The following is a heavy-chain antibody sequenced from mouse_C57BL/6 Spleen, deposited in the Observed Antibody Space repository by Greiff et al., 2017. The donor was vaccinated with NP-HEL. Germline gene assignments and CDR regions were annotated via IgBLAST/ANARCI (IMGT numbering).Heavy chain of an antibody. CDR2: FYPGSGSI. CDR1: GYTFTEYT. V-gene: IGHV1-62-2*01. CDR3: ARHEEGYYYGSSYGFDY. J-gene: IGHJ2*01. D-gene: IGHD1-1*01. Sequence: QVQLQQSGAELVKPGASVKLSCKASGYTFTEYTIHWVKQRSGQGLEWIGWFYPGSGSIKYNEKFKDKATLTADKSSSTVYMDLSRLTSEDSAVYFCARHEEGYYYGSSYGFDYWGQGTTLTVSS.